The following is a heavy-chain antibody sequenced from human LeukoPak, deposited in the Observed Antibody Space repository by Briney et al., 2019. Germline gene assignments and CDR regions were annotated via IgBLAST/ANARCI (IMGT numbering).Heavy chain of an antibody. D-gene: IGHD6-19*01. Sequence: PSETLSLTCTVSGGSISSSSYYWGWIRQPPGKGLEWIGSIHYSGSTYYNPSLKSRVTISVDTSKNQFSLKLSSVTAADTAVYYCARLYSSGWEYFDYWGQGTLVTVSS. CDR3: ARLYSSGWEYFDY. J-gene: IGHJ4*02. V-gene: IGHV4-39*01. CDR2: IHYSGST. CDR1: GGSISSSSYY.